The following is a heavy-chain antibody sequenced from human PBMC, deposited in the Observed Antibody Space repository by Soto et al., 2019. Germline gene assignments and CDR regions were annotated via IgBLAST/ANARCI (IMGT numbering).Heavy chain of an antibody. CDR3: ARVHVMVVAGSNFDY. J-gene: IGHJ4*03. Sequence: SETLSLTCTVSGDSISSGSYWGWIRQPPGEGPEWIASIYHGGTTFYNPSLKSRISISVDTSKNQFSLRLTSVTAADTATYYCARVHVMVVAGSNFDYWGQGTLVTVSS. D-gene: IGHD6-19*01. CDR1: GDSISSGSY. V-gene: IGHV4-38-2*02. CDR2: IYHGGTT.